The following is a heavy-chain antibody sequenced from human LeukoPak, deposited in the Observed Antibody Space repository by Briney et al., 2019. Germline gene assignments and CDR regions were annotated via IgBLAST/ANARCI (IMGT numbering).Heavy chain of an antibody. CDR3: ARGIPVYCYSTSCYEFDY. J-gene: IGHJ4*02. CDR1: GFTFSTYA. CDR2: ISYDGRSN. D-gene: IGHD2-2*01. Sequence: PGGSLRLSCAASGFTFSTYAMHWVRQPPGKGLEWVALISYDGRSNYYADSVKGRFTISRDNSNNTLYLQMSSLRAEDTAVYYCARGIPVYCYSTSCYEFDYWGQGTLVTVSS. V-gene: IGHV3-30*04.